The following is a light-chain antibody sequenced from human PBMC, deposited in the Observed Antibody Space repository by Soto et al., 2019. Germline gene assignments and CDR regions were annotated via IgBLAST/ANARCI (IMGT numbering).Light chain of an antibody. J-gene: IGKJ2*01. CDR2: WAS. CDR3: QQYHTTPNT. Sequence: DVVMTQSPETLAVSLGERAAINCKSSQNLLFSTNNKNSLAWYQQRPGQPPKLLIYWASTRESGAPDRFSGSGSGKDFTLTISSLQAEDVAVYYCQQYHTTPNTSGQGTKLEIK. V-gene: IGKV4-1*01. CDR1: QNLLFSTNNKNS.